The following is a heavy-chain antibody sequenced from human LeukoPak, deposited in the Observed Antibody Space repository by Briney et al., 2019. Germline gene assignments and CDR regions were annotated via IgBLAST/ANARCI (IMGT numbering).Heavy chain of an antibody. Sequence: SVKVSCKASGGTFSSYAISWVRQAPGQGLEWMGGIIPIFGTANYAQKFQGRVTITADESTSTAYMELSSLRSEDTAVYYCARGSYCGGDCSPLYDYYGMDVWGQGTTVTVSS. CDR3: ARGSYCGGDCSPLYDYYGMDV. V-gene: IGHV1-69*01. CDR1: GGTFSSYA. J-gene: IGHJ6*02. CDR2: IIPIFGTA. D-gene: IGHD2-21*02.